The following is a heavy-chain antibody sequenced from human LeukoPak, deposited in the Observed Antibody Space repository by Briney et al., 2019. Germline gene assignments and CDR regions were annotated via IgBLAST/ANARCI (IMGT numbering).Heavy chain of an antibody. CDR3: ARDQTSVVMITFGGVIALNWFDP. D-gene: IGHD3-16*02. J-gene: IGHJ5*02. Sequence: TTSETLSLTCTVSGYSISSGYYWGWIRQPPGKGLEWIGSIYHSGSTYYNPSLKSRVTISVDTSKNQFSLKLSSVTAADTAVYYCARDQTSVVMITFGGVIALNWFDPWGQGTLVTVSS. CDR2: IYHSGST. CDR1: GYSISSGYY. V-gene: IGHV4-38-2*02.